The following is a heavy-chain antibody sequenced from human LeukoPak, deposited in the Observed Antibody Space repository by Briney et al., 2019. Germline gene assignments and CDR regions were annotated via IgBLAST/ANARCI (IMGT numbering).Heavy chain of an antibody. V-gene: IGHV4-4*07. CDR2: IYTSGST. Sequence: PLETLSLTCTVSGGSISSYYWSWIRQPAGKGLEWIGRIYTSGSTNYNPSLKSRVTMSVDTSKNQFSLKLSSVTAADTAVYYCAGGEDSSSWLDYWGQGTLVTVSS. D-gene: IGHD6-13*01. CDR3: AGGEDSSSWLDY. J-gene: IGHJ4*02. CDR1: GGSISSYY.